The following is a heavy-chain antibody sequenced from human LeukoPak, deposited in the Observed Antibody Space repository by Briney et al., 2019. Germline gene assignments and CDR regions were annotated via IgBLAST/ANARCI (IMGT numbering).Heavy chain of an antibody. CDR1: GGSISSYY. D-gene: IGHD3-10*01. J-gene: IGHJ5*02. CDR2: IYYSGST. V-gene: IGHV4-59*01. CDR3: ARDIGSGRGFDP. Sequence: SETLSLTCTVSGGSISSYYWSWIRQPPWKGLEWIGYIYYSGSTNYNPSLKSQVTISVDTSKNQFSLKLSSVTAADTAVYYCARDIGSGRGFDPWGQGTLVTVSS.